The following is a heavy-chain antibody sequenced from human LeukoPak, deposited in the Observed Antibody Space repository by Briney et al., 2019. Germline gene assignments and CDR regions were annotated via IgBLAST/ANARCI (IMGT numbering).Heavy chain of an antibody. CDR3: ARAPDYGGYEGGTGFDY. CDR1: GGSFSGYY. CDR2: IYYSGNT. D-gene: IGHD4-17*01. Sequence: SETLSLTCAVYGGSFSGYYWSWIRQSPGKGLEWIGSIYYSGNTYHNPSLKSRLTISIDTSKNQFSLKLNSVTAADTAVYYCARAPDYGGYEGGTGFDYWGQGTLVTVSS. V-gene: IGHV4-34*01. J-gene: IGHJ4*02.